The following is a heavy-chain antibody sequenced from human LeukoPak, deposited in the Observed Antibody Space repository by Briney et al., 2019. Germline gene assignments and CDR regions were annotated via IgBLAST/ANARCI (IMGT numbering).Heavy chain of an antibody. CDR1: IGSICSYY. CDR3: ATGVHGIAAAGDYYIDY. CDR2: KYYKGKT. Sequence: SETLSLTCTVSIGSICSYYWSGIRDSPGGGRVGLGYKYYKGKTNFDTSRESRVTLSNDTPNIQFSLKLSSVTAADTAVYYSATGVHGIAAAGDYYIDYWGQGTLVTVSS. D-gene: IGHD6-13*01. J-gene: IGHJ4*02. V-gene: IGHV4-59*01.